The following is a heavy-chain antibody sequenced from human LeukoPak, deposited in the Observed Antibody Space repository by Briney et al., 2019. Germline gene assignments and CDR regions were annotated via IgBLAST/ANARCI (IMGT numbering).Heavy chain of an antibody. V-gene: IGHV3-21*01. J-gene: IGHJ4*02. CDR3: ARETGSAVGSTDFDY. CDR1: GFTFSNAW. D-gene: IGHD4-17*01. CDR2: ISSSSSYI. Sequence: GGSLRLSCAASGFTFSNAWMNWVRQAPGKGLEWVSSISSSSSYIYYADSVKGRFTIYRDNSKNTLYLQMNSLRAEDTAVYYCARETGSAVGSTDFDYWGQGTLVTVSS.